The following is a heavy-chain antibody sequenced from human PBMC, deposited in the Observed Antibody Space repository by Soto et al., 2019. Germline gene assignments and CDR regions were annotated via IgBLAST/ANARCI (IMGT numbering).Heavy chain of an antibody. Sequence: QVQLVQSGAEVKKPGASVKVSCKASGYTFTSYGISWVRQAPGQGLEWMGWISAYNGNTKYAQKLQGRVTMATDTSTSTSYTALRSLRSADTAVYYWARALGAKIVDHWGQGTLVTVAS. D-gene: IGHD3-16*01. CDR3: ARALGAKIVDH. V-gene: IGHV1-18*01. CDR2: ISAYNGNT. J-gene: IGHJ4*02. CDR1: GYTFTSYG.